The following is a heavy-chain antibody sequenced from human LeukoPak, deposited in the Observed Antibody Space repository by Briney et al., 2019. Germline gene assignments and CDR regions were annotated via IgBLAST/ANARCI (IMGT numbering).Heavy chain of an antibody. D-gene: IGHD2-15*01. CDR2: ISSSSSYI. CDR1: GFTFSSYS. Sequence: PGGSLRLSCAASGFTFSSYSMNWVRQAPGKGLEWASSISSSSSYIYYADSVKGRFTISRDNAKNSLYLQMNSLRAEDTAVYYCARAGAGVAATPGFLDYWGQGTLVTASS. J-gene: IGHJ4*02. V-gene: IGHV3-21*01. CDR3: ARAGAGVAATPGFLDY.